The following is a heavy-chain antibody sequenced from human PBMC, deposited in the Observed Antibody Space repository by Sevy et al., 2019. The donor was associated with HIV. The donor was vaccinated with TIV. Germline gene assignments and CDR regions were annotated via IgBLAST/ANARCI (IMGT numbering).Heavy chain of an antibody. CDR3: AGPSGYDSTGFYY. CDR1: GGSISSSSYY. V-gene: IGHV4-39*01. J-gene: IGHJ4*02. Sequence: SETLSLTCTVSGGSISSSSYYWGWIRQPPGKGLEWIGSIYYSGSTYYNPSLKSRVTISVDTSKNQFSLKLSSVTAADTAVYYCAGPSGYDSTGFYYWGQGTLVTVSS. CDR2: IYYSGST. D-gene: IGHD3-22*01.